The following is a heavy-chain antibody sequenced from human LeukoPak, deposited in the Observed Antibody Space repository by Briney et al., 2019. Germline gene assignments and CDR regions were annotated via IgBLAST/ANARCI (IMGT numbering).Heavy chain of an antibody. CDR2: IDPSDSYT. CDR1: GYSFTTYW. D-gene: IGHD6-19*01. V-gene: IGHV5-10-1*01. CDR3: ARPHGARKWLVL. Sequence: PGESLRISCKGSGYSFTTYWISWVRQMPGKGLEWMGRIDPSDSYTNYSPSFQGLVTISADKSISTAYLRWSSLKASDTAMYYCARPHGARKWLVLWGQGTLVTVSS. J-gene: IGHJ4*02.